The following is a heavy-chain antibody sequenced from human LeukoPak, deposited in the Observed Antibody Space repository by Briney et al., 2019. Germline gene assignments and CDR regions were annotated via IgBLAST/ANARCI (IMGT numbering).Heavy chain of an antibody. D-gene: IGHD3-10*01. J-gene: IGHJ4*02. Sequence: SETLSLTCTVSGGSISSYYWSWIRQPPGKGLEWIGYIYYSGSTNYKPSLKSRVTISVDTSKNQFSLKLSSVTAADTAVYYCARRQLLWFGESLRLDYWGQGTLVTVSS. CDR2: IYYSGST. CDR3: ARRQLLWFGESLRLDY. V-gene: IGHV4-59*12. CDR1: GGSISSYY.